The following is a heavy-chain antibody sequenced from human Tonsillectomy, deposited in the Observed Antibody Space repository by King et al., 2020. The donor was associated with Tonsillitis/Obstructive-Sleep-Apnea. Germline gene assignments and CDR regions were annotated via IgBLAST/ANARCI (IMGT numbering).Heavy chain of an antibody. V-gene: IGHV4-30-2*01. J-gene: IGHJ4*02. CDR1: GDSINTAGYS. CDR3: ARGVEYYSDSSGYNWSYHFDY. CDR2: LYHSGST. Sequence: QLQESGSGLVKPSQTLSLTCAVSGDSINTAGYSWSWIRQPPGKGLEWIGYLYHSGSTFYNPSLKSRVTISMDRSRNQFSLRLSSVTAADTAVYYCARGVEYYSDSSGYNWSYHFDYWGQGTLVTVSS. D-gene: IGHD3-22*01.